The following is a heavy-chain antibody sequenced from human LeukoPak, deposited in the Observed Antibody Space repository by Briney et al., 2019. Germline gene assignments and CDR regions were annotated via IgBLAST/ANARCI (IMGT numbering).Heavy chain of an antibody. J-gene: IGHJ4*02. CDR2: IKSQSDGEST. D-gene: IGHD2-21*01. CDR1: GFTFTTAW. Sequence: GGSLRLSCTASGFTFTTAWMSWVRQAPGKGLEWVGRIKSQSDGESTHYAAPVKGRFTISRDDSKNTLYLQMNSLKTEDTAVYYCRGAVVANDYWGQGTLVTVSS. V-gene: IGHV3-15*01. CDR3: RGAVVANDY.